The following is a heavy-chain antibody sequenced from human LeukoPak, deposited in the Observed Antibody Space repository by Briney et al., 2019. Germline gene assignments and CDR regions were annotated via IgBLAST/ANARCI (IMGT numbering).Heavy chain of an antibody. Sequence: ASVKVSCKASGYTFTSYWIGWVRQMPGKGLEWMGIIYPGDSDTRYSPSFQGQVTISADKSISTAYLQWSSLKASDTAMYYCARLGGWYQAGPFDYWGQGTLVTVSS. D-gene: IGHD6-19*01. V-gene: IGHV5-51*01. J-gene: IGHJ4*02. CDR2: IYPGDSDT. CDR1: GYTFTSYW. CDR3: ARLGGWYQAGPFDY.